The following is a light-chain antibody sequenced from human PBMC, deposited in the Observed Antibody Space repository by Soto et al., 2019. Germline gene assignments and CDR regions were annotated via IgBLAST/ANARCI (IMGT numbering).Light chain of an antibody. CDR3: TSYTSSGSPS. CDR1: TSDVGGYNY. CDR2: DVS. Sequence: QSALTQPASVSGSPGQSIIISCTGSTSDVGGYNYVSWYQHHPGKAPKLMINDVSNRPSGVSNRFSGSKSGNMASLTISGLQAEDEADYYCTSYTSSGSPSFGTGTKLTVL. J-gene: IGLJ1*01. V-gene: IGLV2-14*03.